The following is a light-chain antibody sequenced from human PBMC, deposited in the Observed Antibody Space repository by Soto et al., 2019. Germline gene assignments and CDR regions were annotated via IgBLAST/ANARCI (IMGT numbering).Light chain of an antibody. Sequence: DIQMTQSPSSLSASVGDIVTITFRASQSINTYLNWYQQRPGKAPNLLIYAASSLQSGVPSRFSGSGSGTDFTLTISSLQPEDFATYYCQQSYGTLITFGQGTRLEIK. J-gene: IGKJ5*01. V-gene: IGKV1-39*01. CDR2: AAS. CDR1: QSINTY. CDR3: QQSYGTLIT.